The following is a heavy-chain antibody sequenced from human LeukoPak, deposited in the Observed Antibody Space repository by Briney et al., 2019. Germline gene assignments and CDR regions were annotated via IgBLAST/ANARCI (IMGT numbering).Heavy chain of an antibody. D-gene: IGHD4-17*01. CDR1: GYTFPDYY. J-gene: IGHJ4*02. V-gene: IGHV1-2*02. Sequence: ASVKVSCKASGYTFPDYYIHWVRQAPGQGLEWIGFINPNSGGTHYAQNFQDRVTVTRDTSISTVYLEMIRLRADDTAVYYCARKGRIYGDYDYWGRGTLVTVSS. CDR2: INPNSGGT. CDR3: ARKGRIYGDYDY.